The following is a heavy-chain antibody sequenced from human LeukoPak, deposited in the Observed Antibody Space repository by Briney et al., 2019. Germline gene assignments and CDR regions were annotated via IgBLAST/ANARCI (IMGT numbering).Heavy chain of an antibody. CDR1: GGSISSYY. V-gene: IGHV4-59*01. J-gene: IGHJ4*02. Sequence: PSETLSLTCTVSGGSISSYYWSWIRQPPGKGLEWIGYIYYSGSTNYNPSLKSRVTISVDTSKNQFSLKLSSVTAADTAVYYCARAVEMATIGEFGYWGQGTLVTVSS. CDR3: ARAVEMATIGEFGY. D-gene: IGHD5-24*01. CDR2: IYYSGST.